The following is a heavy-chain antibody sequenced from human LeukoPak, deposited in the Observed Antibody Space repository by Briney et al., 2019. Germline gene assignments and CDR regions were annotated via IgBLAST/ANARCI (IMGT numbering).Heavy chain of an antibody. CDR2: INPSGGST. D-gene: IGHD3-10*01. CDR1: GYTFTSYY. Sequence: GASVKVSCKASGYTFTSYYMHWVRQAPGQGLEWMGIINPSGGSTSYAQKFQGRVTMTRDMSTSTAYMQLSSLRSEDTAVYYCARARSGPYGSGSLDAFDIWGQGTMVTVSS. V-gene: IGHV1-46*01. CDR3: ARARSGPYGSGSLDAFDI. J-gene: IGHJ3*02.